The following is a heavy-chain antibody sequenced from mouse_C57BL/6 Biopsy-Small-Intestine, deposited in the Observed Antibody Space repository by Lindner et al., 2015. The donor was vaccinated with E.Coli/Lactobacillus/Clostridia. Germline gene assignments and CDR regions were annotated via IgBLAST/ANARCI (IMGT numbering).Heavy chain of an antibody. CDR2: IVPIFGAP. V-gene: IGHV1-81*01. CDR1: GGTFSNFA. J-gene: IGHJ3*01. CDR3: ARPNDEHCGGDCYHRFAY. D-gene: IGHD2-13*01. Sequence: SVKVSCKASGGTFSNFAISWVRQAPGQGLEWMGGIVPIFGAPVYAQEFQGRITITADKSTNTGYMEVSSLRSEDTAVYYCARPNDEHCGGDCYHRFAYWGQGTLVTVS.